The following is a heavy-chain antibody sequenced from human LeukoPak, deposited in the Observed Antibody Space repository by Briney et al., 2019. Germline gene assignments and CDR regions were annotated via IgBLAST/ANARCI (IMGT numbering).Heavy chain of an antibody. CDR2: IWSDGSNR. CDR3: AKDAQRGFDYSNSLES. CDR1: GFTFSHFG. J-gene: IGHJ5*01. D-gene: IGHD4-11*01. Sequence: PGGSLRLSCSPSGFTFSHFGMHGVRQAPGKGLEWGAVIWSDGSNRYYGDSVKVRFTISRDNSENSVYLHMNNLRVEDTAVYYCAKDAQRGFDYSNSLESWGQGTLVIVPS. V-gene: IGHV3-33*06.